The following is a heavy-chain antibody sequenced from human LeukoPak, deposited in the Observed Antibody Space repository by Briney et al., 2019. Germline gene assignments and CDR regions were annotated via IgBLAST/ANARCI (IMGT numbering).Heavy chain of an antibody. CDR3: ARDRRYDFWSGYDAFDI. J-gene: IGHJ3*02. Sequence: SDTVSLTCTVSGGSISSYYWSWIRQPPGQGREWIGYIYYSGSNNYNPSLKSRVTISVDTSKNQFSLKLSSVTAADTAVYYCARDRRYDFWSGYDAFDIWGQGTMVTVSS. CDR2: IYYSGSN. D-gene: IGHD3-3*01. V-gene: IGHV4-59*01. CDR1: GGSISSYY.